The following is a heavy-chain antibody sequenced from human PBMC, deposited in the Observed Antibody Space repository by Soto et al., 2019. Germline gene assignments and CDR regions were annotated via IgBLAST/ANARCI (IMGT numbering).Heavy chain of an antibody. J-gene: IGHJ6*02. CDR1: VFSCRDYD. CDR3: ARAYLGRLPRRADYYYAMDV. Sequence: WWSLRLSCSASVFSCRDYDMHWFRQPTGKGLEWVSGLGAADDPYYVASVKGRFSVSRDNAQNSLYLQMNNLRVDDTAVYYCARAYLGRLPRRADYYYAMDVWGRGTTVTVSS. D-gene: IGHD1-26*01. V-gene: IGHV3-13*05. CDR2: LGAADDP.